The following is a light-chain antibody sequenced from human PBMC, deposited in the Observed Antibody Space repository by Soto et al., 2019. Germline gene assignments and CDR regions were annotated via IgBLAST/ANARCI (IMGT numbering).Light chain of an antibody. V-gene: IGLV2-11*01. J-gene: IGLJ1*01. CDR3: CSYAGTYTRV. Sequence: QSALTQPRSVSGSPGQSVTISCTRTSSDVANYKYVSWYQQHPGKAPKLMIYDVNKRPSGVPYRFSGSKSGNTASLTISGLQAEDEADYYCCSYAGTYTRVFGTGTQLTVL. CDR2: DVN. CDR1: SSDVANYKY.